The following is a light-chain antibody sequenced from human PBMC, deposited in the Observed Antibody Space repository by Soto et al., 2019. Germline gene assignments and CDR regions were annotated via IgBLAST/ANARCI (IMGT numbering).Light chain of an antibody. Sequence: DIQLPLSTNPLSASLGDRVTITCVASQSISSYLNWYQQKPGKAPKLLIYAASSLQSGVPSRFSGSGSGTDFTLTISSLQPEDFATYYCQQSYSTSWTFGQGTKV. CDR1: QSISSY. J-gene: IGKJ1*01. CDR3: QQSYSTSWT. V-gene: IGKV1-39*01. CDR2: AAS.